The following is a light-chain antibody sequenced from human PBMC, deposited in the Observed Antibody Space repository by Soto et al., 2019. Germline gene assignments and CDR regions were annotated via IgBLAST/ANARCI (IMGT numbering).Light chain of an antibody. J-gene: IGKJ5*01. CDR1: QSISSY. Sequence: DIQLTQSPSALSASVGDRVTITCRASQSISSYLNWYQHKPGKAPKLVVYAASSLQSGVPSRFSGSGSGTDFTLTISSLKTQDFANYYCQQSYSTLMITFGHGTRLEIK. CDR3: QQSYSTLMIT. CDR2: AAS. V-gene: IGKV1-39*01.